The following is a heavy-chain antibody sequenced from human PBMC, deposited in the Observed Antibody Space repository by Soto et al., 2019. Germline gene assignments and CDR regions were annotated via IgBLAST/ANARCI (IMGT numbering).Heavy chain of an antibody. CDR1: GFTFSSYW. V-gene: IGHV3-23*01. J-gene: IGHJ6*02. Sequence: GGSLRLSCAASGFTFSSYWMHWVRQAPGKGLVWVSRISGSGGSTYYADSVKGRFTISRDNSKNTLYLQMNSLRAEDTAVYYCAKGEGYYDSSGYYQDYYYYGMDVWGQGTTVTVSS. CDR2: ISGSGGST. CDR3: AKGEGYYDSSGYYQDYYYYGMDV. D-gene: IGHD3-22*01.